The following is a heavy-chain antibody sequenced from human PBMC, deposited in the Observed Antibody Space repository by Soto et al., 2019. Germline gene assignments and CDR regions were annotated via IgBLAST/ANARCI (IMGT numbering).Heavy chain of an antibody. V-gene: IGHV1-8*01. Sequence: ASVKVSCKASGYTFTNYDINCVRQATGQGLEWMGWMNPNSGNKGYAQSFQGRVTMTRNTSISTAYMELTSLKSEDTAVYFCARRRSSGDFTLPFWGQGTPVTVSS. J-gene: IGHJ4*02. CDR3: ARRRSSGDFTLPF. D-gene: IGHD3-3*01. CDR2: MNPNSGNK. CDR1: GYTFTNYD.